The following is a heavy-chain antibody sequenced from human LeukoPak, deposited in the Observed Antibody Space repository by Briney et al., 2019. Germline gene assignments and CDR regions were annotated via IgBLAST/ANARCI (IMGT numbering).Heavy chain of an antibody. CDR1: GFTFEDYA. J-gene: IGHJ4*02. V-gene: IGHV3-21*01. CDR2: ISSSSSYI. D-gene: IGHD1-26*01. Sequence: GGSLRLSCTTSGFTFEDYAMHWVRQAPGKGLEWVSSISSSSSYIYYADSVKGRFTISRDNAKNSLYLQMNSLRAEDTAVYYCARALVGAFDYWGQGTLVTVSS. CDR3: ARALVGAFDY.